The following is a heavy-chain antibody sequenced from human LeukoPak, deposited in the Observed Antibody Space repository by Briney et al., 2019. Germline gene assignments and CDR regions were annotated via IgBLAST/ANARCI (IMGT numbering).Heavy chain of an antibody. CDR1: GLTFSSYD. D-gene: IGHD1-1*01. J-gene: IGHJ3*02. V-gene: IGHV3-13*01. CDR3: VLGAYWNDDKNAFHI. CDR2: IGATGDT. Sequence: GGSLRLTCAASGLTFSSYDMHWVRQAPGKGLEWVSSIGATGDTYYAGSVKGRFTISRENAKKSLYLQMSSLRVEDTAVYFCVLGAYWNDDKNAFHIWGPGTMVTVSS.